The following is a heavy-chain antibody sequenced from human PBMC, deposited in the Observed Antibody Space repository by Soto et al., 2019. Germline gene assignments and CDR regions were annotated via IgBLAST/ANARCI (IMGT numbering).Heavy chain of an antibody. CDR2: VYNSGST. Sequence: SETLSLTCTVSGGSISSYYWIWIRQPPGKGLEWIGYVYNSGSTNYNPSLKSRVTISVDTSKNQFSLKVNSVTAADTAVYYCARRAVVAVTGSLDNWLDPWGQGILVTVSS. D-gene: IGHD2-21*01. J-gene: IGHJ5*02. CDR3: ARRAVVAVTGSLDNWLDP. CDR1: GGSISSYY. V-gene: IGHV4-59*01.